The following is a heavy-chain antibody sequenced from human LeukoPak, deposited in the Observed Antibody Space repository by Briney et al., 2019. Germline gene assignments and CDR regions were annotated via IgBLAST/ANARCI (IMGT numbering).Heavy chain of an antibody. CDR3: ARHPSPDYTSSTDWFDP. Sequence: SETLSLTCTVSGGSISSGSYYWGWIRQPPGKGLEWIGSIHYSGSSHYTSSLKSRVTISVDTSKNQISLKMTSVTAADTAIYYCARHPSPDYTSSTDWFDPWGQGTLVTVSS. D-gene: IGHD6-6*01. CDR1: GGSISSGSYY. CDR2: IHYSGSS. J-gene: IGHJ5*02. V-gene: IGHV4-39*01.